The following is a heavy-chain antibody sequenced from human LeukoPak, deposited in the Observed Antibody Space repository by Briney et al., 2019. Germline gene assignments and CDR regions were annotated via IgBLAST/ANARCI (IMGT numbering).Heavy chain of an antibody. J-gene: IGHJ5*02. CDR1: GGSISSGGYY. Sequence: PSETLSLTCTVSGGSISSGGYYWSWIRQHPGKGLEWIGYIYYSGSTYYNPSLKSRVTISVDTSKNQFSLKLSSVTAADTAVYYCAAYMVRGVSNWFDPRGQGTLVTVSS. V-gene: IGHV4-31*03. D-gene: IGHD3-10*01. CDR3: AAYMVRGVSNWFDP. CDR2: IYYSGST.